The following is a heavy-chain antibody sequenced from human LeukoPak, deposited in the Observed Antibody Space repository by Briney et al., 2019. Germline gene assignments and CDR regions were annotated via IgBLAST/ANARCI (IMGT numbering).Heavy chain of an antibody. CDR3: ASQRPLWFGALGGSFDP. CDR1: GGSISSSSYY. J-gene: IGHJ5*02. V-gene: IGHV4-39*07. Sequence: SETLSLTCTVSGGSISSSSYYWGWIRQPPGKGLEWLGSIYYSGSTYYNPSLKSRVTISVDTSKNQFSLKLSSVTAADTAVYYCASQRPLWFGALGGSFDPWGQGTLVTVSS. CDR2: IYYSGST. D-gene: IGHD3-10*01.